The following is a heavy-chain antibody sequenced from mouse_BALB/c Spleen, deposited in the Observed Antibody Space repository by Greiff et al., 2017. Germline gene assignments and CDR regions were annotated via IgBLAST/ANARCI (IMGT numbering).Heavy chain of an antibody. CDR1: GYAFTNYL. V-gene: IGHV1-54*01. CDR2: INPGSGGT. J-gene: IGHJ3*01. D-gene: IGHD4-1*01. CDR3: ARGGTGTSFAY. Sequence: QVQLKQSGAELVRPGTSVKVSCKASGYAFTNYLIEWVKQRPGQGLEWIGVINPGSGGTNYNEKFKGKATLTADKSSSTAYMQLSSLTSDDSAVYFCARGGTGTSFAYWGQGTLVTVSA.